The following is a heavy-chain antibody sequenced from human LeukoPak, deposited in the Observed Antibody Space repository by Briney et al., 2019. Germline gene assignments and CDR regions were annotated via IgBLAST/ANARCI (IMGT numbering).Heavy chain of an antibody. CDR2: ISSSSRHI. V-gene: IGHV3-21*01. Sequence: PGGSLRLSCAASGFTLSSCSTHCGREATGKGLEWVSSISSSSRHIYCADSVKRRFTISRDNAKNSLFLQMNSLRVEDTAVYYCARVKEASAFDIWGQGTMVTVSS. D-gene: IGHD5-12*01. CDR3: ARVKEASAFDI. J-gene: IGHJ3*02. CDR1: GFTLSSCS.